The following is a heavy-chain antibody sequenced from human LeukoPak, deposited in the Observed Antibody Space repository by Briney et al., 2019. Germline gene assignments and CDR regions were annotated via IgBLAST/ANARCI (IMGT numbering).Heavy chain of an antibody. CDR2: IWYDGSNK. Sequence: GRSLRLSCAASGFTFSSYGMRWVRQAPGKGLEWVAVIWYDGSNKYYADSVKGRFTISRDNSKNTLYLQMNSLRAEDTAVYYCARERGYSYGLPRDAFDIWGQGTMVTVSS. J-gene: IGHJ3*02. V-gene: IGHV3-33*01. CDR1: GFTFSSYG. D-gene: IGHD5-18*01. CDR3: ARERGYSYGLPRDAFDI.